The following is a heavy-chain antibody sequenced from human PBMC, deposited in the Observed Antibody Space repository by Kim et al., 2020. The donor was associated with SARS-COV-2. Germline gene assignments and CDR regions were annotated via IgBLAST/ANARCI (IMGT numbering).Heavy chain of an antibody. CDR1: GFTFSSYA. J-gene: IGHJ5*02. CDR2: ISGSGGST. Sequence: GGSLRLSCAASGFTFSSYAMSWVRQAPGKGLEWVSTISGSGGSTYYADSVKGRFTISRDNSKNTLYLQMNSLRAEDTAVYYCAKIPGYSSSWYRGLFDPWGDGTLVTVSS. V-gene: IGHV3-23*01. CDR3: AKIPGYSSSWYRGLFDP. D-gene: IGHD6-13*01.